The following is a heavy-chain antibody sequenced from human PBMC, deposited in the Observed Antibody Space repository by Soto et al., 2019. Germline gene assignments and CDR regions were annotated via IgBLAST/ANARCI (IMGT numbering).Heavy chain of an antibody. CDR3: ARVLNYYFYYMDV. Sequence: EVQLVESGGGLVQPGGSLRLSCAASGFTVSSSYMSWVRQAPGKGLEWVSVIYSGGSTYYADSVKGRFTISRDNSKNTLYLQMNSLRAEDTAVYYCARVLNYYFYYMDVWGKGTTVTVSS. CDR1: GFTVSSSY. CDR2: IYSGGST. J-gene: IGHJ6*03. V-gene: IGHV3-66*01.